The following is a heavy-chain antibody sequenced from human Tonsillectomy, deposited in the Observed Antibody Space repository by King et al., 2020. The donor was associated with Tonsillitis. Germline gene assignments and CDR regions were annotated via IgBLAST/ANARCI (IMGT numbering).Heavy chain of an antibody. J-gene: IGHJ2*01. CDR1: GFTFSSYA. D-gene: IGHD6-19*01. CDR3: ARDPVRIAVSAPYL. Sequence: VQLVESGGGVVQPGRSLRLSCAASGFTFSSYAMHWARQAPGKGLEWVAVISNDGSNKYFTDSVKGRFTISRDNSKNTLYLQMNSLRTEDTAVYYCARDPVRIAVSAPYLWGRGTLVTVSS. V-gene: IGHV3-30-3*01. CDR2: ISNDGSNK.